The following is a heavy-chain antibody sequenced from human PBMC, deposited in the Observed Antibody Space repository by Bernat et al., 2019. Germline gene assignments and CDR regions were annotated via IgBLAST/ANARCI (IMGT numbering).Heavy chain of an antibody. V-gene: IGHV3-48*03. D-gene: IGHD5-12*01. J-gene: IGHJ3*02. Sequence: EVQLVESGGGLVQPGGSLRLSCAASGFTFSSYEMNWVRQAPGKGLEWVSYISSSGSTIFSADSMKGRFTISRDNAKNSLYLQMNSLRAEDTAVYYRARGTGGWIVLNAFDIWGQGTMVTVSS. CDR3: ARGTGGWIVLNAFDI. CDR1: GFTFSSYE. CDR2: ISSSGSTI.